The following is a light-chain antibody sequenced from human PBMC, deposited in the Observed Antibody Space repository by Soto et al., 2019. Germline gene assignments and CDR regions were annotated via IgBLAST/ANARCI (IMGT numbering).Light chain of an antibody. Sequence: EIVLTQSPGTLSLSPGERATLSCRASQSVSSSYLAWYQQNPGQAPRLLIYGASSRATGIPDRFSGSGSGTGFTLTISRLEPEDFAVYYCQPYGSSPATFGQGTKVEIK. CDR3: QPYGSSPAT. CDR1: QSVSSSY. CDR2: GAS. J-gene: IGKJ1*01. V-gene: IGKV3-20*01.